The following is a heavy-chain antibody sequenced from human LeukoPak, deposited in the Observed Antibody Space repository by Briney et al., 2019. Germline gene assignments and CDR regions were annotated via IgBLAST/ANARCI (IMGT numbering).Heavy chain of an antibody. D-gene: IGHD6-13*01. CDR3: AKVPTSTWYKGIDC. CDR2: ISGSGGST. CDR1: GFTFSSYA. Sequence: GGSLRLSCAASGFTFSSYAMSWVRQAPGKGLEWVSTISGSGGSTYYADSVKGRFIISRDNSKNTLYLQMNSLRAEDTAMYYCAKVPTSTWYKGIDCWGQGTLVTVSS. J-gene: IGHJ4*02. V-gene: IGHV3-23*01.